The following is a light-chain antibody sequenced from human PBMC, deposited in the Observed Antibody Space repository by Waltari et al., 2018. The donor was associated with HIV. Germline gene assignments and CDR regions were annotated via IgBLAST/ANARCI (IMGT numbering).Light chain of an antibody. J-gene: IGLJ2*01. V-gene: IGLV1-47*01. Sequence: QSVLTQPPSASGTPGQKVTISCSGGTANIGANFVFWFQQFPGTAPKLLIYRDNLRHSGVPARFSGSKSGTSASLTISGLRSDDEAHYFCAVLDDTLGGGVFGGGTKLTFL. CDR3: AVLDDTLGGGV. CDR2: RDN. CDR1: TANIGANF.